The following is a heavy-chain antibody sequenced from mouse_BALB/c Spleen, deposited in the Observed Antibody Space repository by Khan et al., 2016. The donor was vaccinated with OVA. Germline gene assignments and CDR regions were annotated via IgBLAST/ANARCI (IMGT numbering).Heavy chain of an antibody. CDR1: GDSITTGY. Sequence: EVQLQESGPSLVKPSQTLSLTCSVTGDSITTGYWNWIRKFPGNKLAYMGYIIYTGYTYYNPSLKSRISITRHTSNNQYYLQLNSVTDEDTATYDCSRSTYRYAFVYWGQGTLVTVSS. V-gene: IGHV3-8*02. CDR2: IIYTGYT. D-gene: IGHD2-14*01. CDR3: SRSTYRYAFVY. J-gene: IGHJ3*01.